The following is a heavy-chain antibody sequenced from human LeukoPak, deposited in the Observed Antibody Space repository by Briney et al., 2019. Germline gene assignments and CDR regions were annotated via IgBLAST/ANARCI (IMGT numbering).Heavy chain of an antibody. CDR1: GFTFTSYW. V-gene: IGHV3-7*01. CDR2: INQVGSEK. D-gene: IGHD3-10*01. J-gene: IGHJ6*04. Sequence: GGSLRLSCAASGFTFTSYWISWVRQAPGKGLEWVANINQVGSEKYYVDSVKGRFTISRDNAKNSLFLEMNSLRAEDTAVYYCARDRVKMDVWGKGTTVTVSS. CDR3: ARDRVKMDV.